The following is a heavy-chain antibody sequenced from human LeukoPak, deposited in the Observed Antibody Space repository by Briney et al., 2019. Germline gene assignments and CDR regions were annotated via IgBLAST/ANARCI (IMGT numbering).Heavy chain of an antibody. Sequence: GGSLRLSCVGSGFTFNTFAMHWVRQAPGKGLEWVAFISYNVSYNDYADSVKGRFTISRDNSKNTLYLQMNSLTPEDAAVYYCARGWGGSSWPFDYWGQGTLVTVPS. CDR1: GFTFNTFA. J-gene: IGHJ4*02. CDR3: ARGWGGSSWPFDY. CDR2: ISYNVSYN. V-gene: IGHV3-30-3*01. D-gene: IGHD6-13*01.